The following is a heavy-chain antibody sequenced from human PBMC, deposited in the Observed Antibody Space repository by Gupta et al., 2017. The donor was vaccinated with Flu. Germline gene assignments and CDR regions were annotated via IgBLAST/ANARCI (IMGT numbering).Heavy chain of an antibody. CDR2: IPYIRET. CDR3: ARFYNSRRAFDI. V-gene: IGHV4-39*07. J-gene: IGHJ3*02. D-gene: IGHD1-1*01. Sequence: GWLRQPPGKGLEWIAIIPYIRETYYNPSIKRRVTISKDTSKNQFSLRLNSVTAADTAVYFCARFYNSRRAFDIWGQGTVVTISS.